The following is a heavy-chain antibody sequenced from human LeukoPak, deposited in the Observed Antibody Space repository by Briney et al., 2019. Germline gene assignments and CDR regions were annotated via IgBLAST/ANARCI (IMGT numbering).Heavy chain of an antibody. J-gene: IGHJ5*02. CDR3: VRDHSGWSLDP. Sequence: GGSLRLSCAASGFTFSDYYMSWIRQAPGKGLEWVSYISSSGSTIYYADSVKGRFTISRDNAKNSLYLQMSSLRAEDTAVYYCVRDHSGWSLDPWGQGTLVTVSS. D-gene: IGHD6-19*01. CDR1: GFTFSDYY. V-gene: IGHV3-11*04. CDR2: ISSSGSTI.